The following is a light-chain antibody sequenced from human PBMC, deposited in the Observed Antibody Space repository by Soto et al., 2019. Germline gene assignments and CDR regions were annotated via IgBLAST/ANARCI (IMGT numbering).Light chain of an antibody. CDR3: HQGHSFPYT. J-gene: IGKJ2*01. CDR1: HDISSW. Sequence: DIQLTQSPSSVSASVGDRVTVTCRASHDISSWLAWYQQKPGKAPRLVIFAASTLQSGVPSRFSGSGSGTDFTLTISSLQPEDFAAYYWHQGHSFPYTFGQGTKL. V-gene: IGKV1-12*01. CDR2: AAS.